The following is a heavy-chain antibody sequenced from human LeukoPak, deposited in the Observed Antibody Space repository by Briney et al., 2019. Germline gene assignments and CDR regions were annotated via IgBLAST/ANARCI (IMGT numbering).Heavy chain of an antibody. CDR2: LSGSGGST. Sequence: GGSLRLSCAASGFTSSSYAMSWVRQAPGKGLEWVSALSGSGGSTYYADSVKGRFTISRDNSKNTLYLQMNSLRAEDTAVYYCARDFSRGSYKGRDYYMDVWGKGTTVTVSS. CDR3: ARDFSRGSYKGRDYYMDV. V-gene: IGHV3-23*01. CDR1: GFTSSSYA. J-gene: IGHJ6*03. D-gene: IGHD1-26*01.